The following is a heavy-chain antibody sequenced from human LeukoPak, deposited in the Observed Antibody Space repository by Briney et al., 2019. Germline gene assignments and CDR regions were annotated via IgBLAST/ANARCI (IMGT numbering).Heavy chain of an antibody. CDR1: GASFNSDDQY. V-gene: IGHV4-31*03. J-gene: IGHJ4*02. Sequence: TSETLSLTCTVSGASFNSDDQYWNWIRQSPGKGLEWIGSVHPSGMLYNNPSLESRVTMSRDTSKNQFSLNLNSVTAADTAVYFCSRGLDSRKLGYWGQGILVTVSS. D-gene: IGHD3-22*01. CDR2: VHPSGML. CDR3: SRGLDSRKLGY.